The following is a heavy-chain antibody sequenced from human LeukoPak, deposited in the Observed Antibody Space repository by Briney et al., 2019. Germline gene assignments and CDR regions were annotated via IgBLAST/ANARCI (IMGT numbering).Heavy chain of an antibody. D-gene: IGHD2-8*01. Sequence: PSETLSLTCTVSGGSISSYYWSWLRQPAGKGLEWIGRIYTSGSTNYNPSLKSRVTMSVDTSKNQFSLKLSSVTAADTAVYYCARDRGFFVGPIVLMVYAGYWGQGTLVTVSS. CDR2: IYTSGST. J-gene: IGHJ4*02. CDR3: ARDRGFFVGPIVLMVYAGY. V-gene: IGHV4-4*07. CDR1: GGSISSYY.